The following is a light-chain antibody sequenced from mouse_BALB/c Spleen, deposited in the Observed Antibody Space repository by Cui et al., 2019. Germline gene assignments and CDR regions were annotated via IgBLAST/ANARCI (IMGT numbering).Light chain of an antibody. Sequence: QIVLTQSPALMSASPGEKVTMTCSASSSVSYMYWYQQKPRSSPKPWIYLTSNLASGVPARFSGSGSGTSYSLTISSMEAEDAATYHCQQWSSNPPTFGAGTKLELK. V-gene: IGKV4-68*01. CDR2: LTS. CDR1: SSVSY. CDR3: QQWSSNPPT. J-gene: IGKJ5*01.